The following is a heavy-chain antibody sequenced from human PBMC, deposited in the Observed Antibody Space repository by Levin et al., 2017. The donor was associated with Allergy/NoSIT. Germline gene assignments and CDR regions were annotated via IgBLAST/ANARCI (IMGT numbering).Heavy chain of an antibody. CDR1: GFTFSSYA. Sequence: GGSLRLSCAASGFTFSSYAMSWVRQAPGKGLEWVSAISGSGGSTYYADSVKGRFTISRDNSKNTLYLQMNSLRAEDTAVYYCATSTGDSSGYYWAYWGQGTLVTVSS. V-gene: IGHV3-23*01. CDR2: ISGSGGST. CDR3: ATSTGDSSGYYWAY. J-gene: IGHJ4*02. D-gene: IGHD3-22*01.